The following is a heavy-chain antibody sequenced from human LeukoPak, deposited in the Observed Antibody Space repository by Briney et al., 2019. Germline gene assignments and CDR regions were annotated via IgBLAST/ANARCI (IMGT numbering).Heavy chain of an antibody. V-gene: IGHV3-66*02. CDR1: GFTVSSNY. CDR3: ARDRGRLWLGAFDH. J-gene: IGHJ4*02. D-gene: IGHD3-10*01. Sequence: GGSLRLSCAASGFTVSSNYMSWVRQAPGKGLEWVSVIYSGGSTYYADSVKGRFTISRDNSKNTLYLQMNSLRAEDTAVYYCARDRGRLWLGAFDHWGQGTLVTVSS. CDR2: IYSGGST.